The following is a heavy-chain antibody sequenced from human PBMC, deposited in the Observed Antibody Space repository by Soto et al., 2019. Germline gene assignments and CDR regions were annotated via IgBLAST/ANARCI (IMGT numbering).Heavy chain of an antibody. D-gene: IGHD4-17*01. J-gene: IGHJ5*02. V-gene: IGHV1-18*01. Sequence: GASVKVSCKASGYTFTSYGISWVRQAPGQGLEWMGWISAYNGNTNYAQKLQGRVTMTTDTSTSTAYMELRSLRSDDTAVYYCARKVRTTVTSRDNTFDPWGQGTLVTVSS. CDR1: GYTFTSYG. CDR3: ARKVRTTVTSRDNTFDP. CDR2: ISAYNGNT.